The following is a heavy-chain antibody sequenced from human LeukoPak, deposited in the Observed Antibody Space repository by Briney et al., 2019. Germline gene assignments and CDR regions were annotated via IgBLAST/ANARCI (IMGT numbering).Heavy chain of an antibody. V-gene: IGHV4-61*02. CDR2: TYTSGST. CDR1: GGSISSGSYY. CDR3: AKTTLIQLWYDY. D-gene: IGHD5-18*01. Sequence: SQTLSLTCTVSGGSISSGSYYWSWIRQPAGKGLEWIGRTYTSGSTNYNPSLKSRVTISVDTSKNQFSLKLSSVTAADTAVYYCAKTTLIQLWYDYWGQGILVTVSS. J-gene: IGHJ4*02.